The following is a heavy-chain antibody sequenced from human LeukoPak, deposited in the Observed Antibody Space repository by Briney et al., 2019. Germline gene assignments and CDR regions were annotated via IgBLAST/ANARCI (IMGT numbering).Heavy chain of an antibody. CDR2: IYYTGSA. D-gene: IGHD5-18*01. J-gene: IGHJ4*02. CDR3: ARHPERYSYFDY. CDR1: SSYG. Sequence: SSYGMHWVRQAPGKGLEWIGSIYYTGSAYYNPSLKSRVTMSVDTSKNQFSLRLSSVTAADTAVYSCARHPERYSYFDYWGQGTLVTVSS. V-gene: IGHV4-39*01.